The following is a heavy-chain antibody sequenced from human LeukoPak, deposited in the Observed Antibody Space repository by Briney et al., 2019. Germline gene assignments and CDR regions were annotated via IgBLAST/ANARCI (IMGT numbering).Heavy chain of an antibody. CDR2: INDRGST. V-gene: IGHV4-59*02. CDR1: GDSVRSYY. Sequence: SEILSLTRTVSGDSVRSYYWSWIRQPPGQGLEWLGHINDRGSTNYNPSLQGRVTISIDTSKNQFSLKVNSVTAADTAVYYCVRDSRYGSGWFEDGLDFWGQGTTVTVSS. D-gene: IGHD6-13*01. CDR3: VRDSRYGSGWFEDGLDF. J-gene: IGHJ6*02.